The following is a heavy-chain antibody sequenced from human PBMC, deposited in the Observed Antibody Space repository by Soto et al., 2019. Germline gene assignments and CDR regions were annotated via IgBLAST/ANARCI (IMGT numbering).Heavy chain of an antibody. CDR3: AITSTTVTNGGNYYYYGMDV. D-gene: IGHD4-17*01. J-gene: IGHJ6*02. Sequence: GALRLSCAASGFTFSSYSMNWVRQAPGKGLKWVSYISSSSSTIYYADSVKGRFTISRDNAKNSLYLQMNSLRDEDTAVYYCAITSTTVTNGGNYYYYGMDVWGQGTTVTVSS. CDR2: ISSSSSTI. V-gene: IGHV3-48*02. CDR1: GFTFSSYS.